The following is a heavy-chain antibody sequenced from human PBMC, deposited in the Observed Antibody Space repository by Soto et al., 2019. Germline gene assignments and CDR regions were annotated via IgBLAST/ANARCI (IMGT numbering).Heavy chain of an antibody. CDR1: GGSISNAAYS. D-gene: IGHD5-18*01. CDR3: ARERGGYGLFDS. J-gene: IGHJ4*02. Sequence: SETLSLTCTVSGGSISNAAYSWSWIRQPPGKGLEWIGYIYPSGMPFYNPSLRSRVTISIDRSNDQFSLNLKSVTAADTAVYYCARERGGYGLFDSWGQGTLVTVS. CDR2: IYPSGMP. V-gene: IGHV4-30-2*01.